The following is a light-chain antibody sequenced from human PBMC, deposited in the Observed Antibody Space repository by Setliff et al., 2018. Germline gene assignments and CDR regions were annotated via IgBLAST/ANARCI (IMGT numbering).Light chain of an antibody. CDR2: EVS. Sequence: QSVPTQPPSASGSPGQTVTISCTGTNSDVGGYSYVSWYQQRPGKAPKLLIYEVSKRPSGVPDRFSGSKSGNTASLTVSGLQAEDEADYYCSSYGGDNNFVFGTGTKVTVL. J-gene: IGLJ1*01. CDR1: NSDVGGYSY. CDR3: SSYGGDNNFV. V-gene: IGLV2-8*01.